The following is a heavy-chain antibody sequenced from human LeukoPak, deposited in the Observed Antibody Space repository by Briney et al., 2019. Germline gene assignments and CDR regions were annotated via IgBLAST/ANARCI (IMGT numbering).Heavy chain of an antibody. Sequence: PGGSLRLSCAASGFTFRSYNMNWVRQAPGKGLEWVSYISSSSTTYYADSVKGRFTISRDNAKNSLYLQMNSLRDEDTAVYYCARDEDALGGQGTLVTVSS. CDR2: ISSSSTT. J-gene: IGHJ4*02. V-gene: IGHV3-48*02. CDR1: GFTFRSYN. CDR3: ARDEDAL.